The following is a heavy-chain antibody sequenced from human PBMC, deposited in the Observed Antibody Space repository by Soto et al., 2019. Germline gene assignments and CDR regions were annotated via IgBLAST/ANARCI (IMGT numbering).Heavy chain of an antibody. CDR2: INHSGST. D-gene: IGHD5-12*01. Sequence: SETLSLTCAVYGGSFSGYYWSWIRQPPGKGLEWIGEINHSGSTNYNPSLKSRVTISVDTSKNQFSLKLSSVTAADTAVYYCARGRGHDLRTYGMDVWGQGTTVTVSS. J-gene: IGHJ6*02. V-gene: IGHV4-34*01. CDR3: ARGRGHDLRTYGMDV. CDR1: GGSFSGYY.